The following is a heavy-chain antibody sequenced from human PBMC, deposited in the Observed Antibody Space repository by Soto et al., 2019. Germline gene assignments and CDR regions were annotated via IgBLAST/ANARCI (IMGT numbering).Heavy chain of an antibody. CDR1: GGSISSYY. CDR3: ARAAYSGSYGIDY. CDR2: IYYSGST. V-gene: IGHV4-59*01. D-gene: IGHD1-26*01. Sequence: QVQLQESGPGLVKPSETLSLTCTVSGGSISSYYWSWIRQPPGKGLEWIGYIYYSGSTNYNPSLKSRVTISVDTSKNQFSLKLSSVTAADTAVYYCARAAYSGSYGIDYWGQGTLVTVSS. J-gene: IGHJ4*02.